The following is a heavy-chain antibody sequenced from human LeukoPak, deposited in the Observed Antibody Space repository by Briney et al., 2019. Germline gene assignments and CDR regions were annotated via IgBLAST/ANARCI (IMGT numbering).Heavy chain of an antibody. V-gene: IGHV3-23*01. CDR3: AKDVWDIVVVVAAPADY. D-gene: IGHD2-15*01. J-gene: IGHJ4*02. CDR2: ISGSGGST. CDR1: GFTFSSYA. Sequence: GGSLRLSCAASGFTFSSYAMSWVRQAPGKGLEWVSAISGSGGSTYYADSVKGRFTISRDNSKNTLYLQMNSLRAEDTAVYYCAKDVWDIVVVVAAPADYWGQGTLVTVSS.